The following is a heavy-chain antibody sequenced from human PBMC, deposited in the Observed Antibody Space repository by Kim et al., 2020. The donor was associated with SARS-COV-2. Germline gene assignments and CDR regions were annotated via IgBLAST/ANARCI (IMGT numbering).Heavy chain of an antibody. CDR3: ATSAAATPAFFDH. D-gene: IGHD6-13*01. V-gene: IGHV3-21*06. J-gene: IGHJ4*02. Sequence: YADTVKGRFTISRDNARNSVYLQMYSLGADDTAGYYCATSAAATPAFFDHWGQGTLVTVSS.